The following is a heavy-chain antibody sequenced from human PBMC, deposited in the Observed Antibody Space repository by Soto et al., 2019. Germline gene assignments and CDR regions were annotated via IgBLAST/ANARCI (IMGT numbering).Heavy chain of an antibody. J-gene: IGHJ5*02. D-gene: IGHD6-6*01. CDR2: IYHSGST. CDR3: ARVTYSSSPQPKFDP. CDR1: GGSISSSNW. V-gene: IGHV4-4*02. Sequence: QVQLQESGPGLVKPSGTLSLTCAVSGGSISSSNWWSWVRQPPGKGLEWIGEIYHSGSTNYNPSLKSRDTISVDKSKNQFSLKLSSVTAADTAVYYCARVTYSSSPQPKFDPWGQGTLVTVSS.